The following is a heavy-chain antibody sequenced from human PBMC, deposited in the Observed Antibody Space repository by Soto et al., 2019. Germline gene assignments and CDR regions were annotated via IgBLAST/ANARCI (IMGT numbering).Heavy chain of an antibody. CDR1: GYTFSVYH. D-gene: IGHD4-4*01. J-gene: IGHJ6*02. Sequence: ASVKVSCKASGYTFSVYHMHWVRQAPGQGLEWMGWVHPNSGGTNYAQSFEGRVTMNRDTSINTAYMELSRLTSDDTAVYYCAKELQRGMDVWGQGTTVTVSS. CDR2: VHPNSGGT. CDR3: AKELQRGMDV. V-gene: IGHV1-2*02.